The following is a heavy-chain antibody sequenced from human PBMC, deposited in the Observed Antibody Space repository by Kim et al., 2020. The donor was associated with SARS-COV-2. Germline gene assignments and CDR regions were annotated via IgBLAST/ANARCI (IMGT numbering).Heavy chain of an antibody. Sequence: ASVKVSCKTSGYSFNSYDINWVRQASGQGLEWMGWMNPYIGNTGYAHKLQGRVTLTWDTSISTAYMELSSLRSEDTDVYYCARRGASWDSDRTVCYYGMDVWGQGTTVPVSS. D-gene: IGHD1-26*01. J-gene: IGHJ6*02. V-gene: IGHV1-8*01. CDR3: ARRGASWDSDRTVCYYGMDV. CDR2: MNPYIGNT. CDR1: GYSFNSYD.